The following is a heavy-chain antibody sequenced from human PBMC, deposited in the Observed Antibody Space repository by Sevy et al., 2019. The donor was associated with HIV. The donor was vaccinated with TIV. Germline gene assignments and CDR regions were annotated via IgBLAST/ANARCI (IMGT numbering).Heavy chain of an antibody. V-gene: IGHV4-59*01. CDR1: GGSIRTFY. J-gene: IGHJ4*02. CDR2: IYYSGST. CDR3: ARVPRTRSIAAAALYYFDY. D-gene: IGHD6-13*01. Sequence: SETLYLTCTVSGGSIRTFYWSWIRHPPGKGLEWIGYIYYSGSTNYNPSLKSRVTISVDTSKNQFSLKLSSVTAADTAVYYCARVPRTRSIAAAALYYFDYWGQGTLVTVSS.